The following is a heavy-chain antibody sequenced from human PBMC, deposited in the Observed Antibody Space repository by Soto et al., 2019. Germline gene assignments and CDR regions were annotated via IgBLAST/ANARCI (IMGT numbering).Heavy chain of an antibody. CDR2: ISGYNGNT. Sequence: QIQLVQSGPEVKKPGASVKVSCKTAGYIFTNYGVSWVRQAPGQGLEWMGWISGYNGNTNYAQNFQDRVTMTTDTSTSTVYMELRSLTPDDTAVYYCARGGGGFEDYWGQGTLVGVSS. V-gene: IGHV1-18*01. CDR3: ARGGGGFEDY. J-gene: IGHJ4*02. CDR1: GYIFTNYG. D-gene: IGHD3-16*01.